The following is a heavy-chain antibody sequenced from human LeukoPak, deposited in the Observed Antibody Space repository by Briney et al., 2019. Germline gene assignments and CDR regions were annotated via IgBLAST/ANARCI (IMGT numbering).Heavy chain of an antibody. J-gene: IGHJ6*02. CDR1: GGSISSGGYY. D-gene: IGHD6-13*01. CDR2: IYYSGST. CDR3: ARDRKIAAAGQSYYYYYGMDV. V-gene: IGHV4-31*03. Sequence: SQTLALTCTVSGGSISSGGYYWSWIRQHPGKGLEWIGYIYYSGSTYYNPSLKSRVTISVDTSKNQFSLKLSSVTAADTAVYYCARDRKIAAAGQSYYYYYGMDVWGQGTTVTVSS.